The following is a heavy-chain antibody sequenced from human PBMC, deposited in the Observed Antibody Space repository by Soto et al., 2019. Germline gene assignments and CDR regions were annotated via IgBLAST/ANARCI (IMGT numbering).Heavy chain of an antibody. CDR3: STSGIFRGVFLPIDS. CDR1: GGSFNEYY. Sequence: QVQLQQWGAGLLRPSETLSLTCAVSGGSFNEYYWTWIRQAPGKGLEWIGAVTDSGRTNHNPSLKSRVGSSVDTSRNQVSLRLTSVTAADTAVYYCSTSGIFRGVFLPIDSGGQGTLVTVSA. V-gene: IGHV4-34*01. D-gene: IGHD2-15*01. CDR2: VTDSGRT. J-gene: IGHJ4*02.